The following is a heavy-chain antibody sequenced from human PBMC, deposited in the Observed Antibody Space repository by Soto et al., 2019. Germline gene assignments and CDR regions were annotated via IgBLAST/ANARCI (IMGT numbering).Heavy chain of an antibody. D-gene: IGHD1-26*01. J-gene: IGHJ4*02. CDR1: GYTFTSYA. Sequence: QVQLVQSGAEVKKPGASVKVSCKASGYTFTSYAMHWVRQAPGQRLEWMGGINAGNGNTKYSQKLQGRVTMTRHTSARTANMELISLRSEDTAVYYCARVPHLQWEPRFDYWGQGTLVTVSS. CDR2: INAGNGNT. V-gene: IGHV1-3*01. CDR3: ARVPHLQWEPRFDY.